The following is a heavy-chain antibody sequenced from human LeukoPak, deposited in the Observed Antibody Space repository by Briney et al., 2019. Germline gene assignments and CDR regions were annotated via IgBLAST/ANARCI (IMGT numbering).Heavy chain of an antibody. CDR2: ISSSSSYI. J-gene: IGHJ4*02. Sequence: PGGSLRLSCAASGFTFSSYSMNWVRQAPGKGLEWVSSISSSSSYIYYADSVKGRFTISRDNAKNSLYLQMNSLRAEDTALYYCAKDNGSGSYSSDYFDYWGQGTLVTVSS. CDR1: GFTFSSYS. D-gene: IGHD1-26*01. V-gene: IGHV3-21*04. CDR3: AKDNGSGSYSSDYFDY.